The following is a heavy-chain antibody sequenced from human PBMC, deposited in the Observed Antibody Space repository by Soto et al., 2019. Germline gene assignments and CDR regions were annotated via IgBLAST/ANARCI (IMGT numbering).Heavy chain of an antibody. Sequence: QVHLVQSGPEMKKPGASVRVSCKVSGSTFTSNGIGWVRQAPGQGLEWMGWISTYNENMDTAPQLQGRLTMTTDTSTTTAYMEHTNMKVYDTARYYCAYVGGDSTGDDSFDHWGQGTPVTGSS. V-gene: IGHV1-18*04. CDR1: GSTFTSNG. D-gene: IGHD5-12*01. CDR3: AYVGGDSTGDDSFDH. J-gene: IGHJ4*02. CDR2: ISTYNENM.